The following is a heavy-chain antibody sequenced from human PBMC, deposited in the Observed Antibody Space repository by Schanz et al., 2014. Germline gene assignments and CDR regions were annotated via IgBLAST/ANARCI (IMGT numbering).Heavy chain of an antibody. V-gene: IGHV3-66*01. D-gene: IGHD3-10*01. CDR1: GFTFSSYS. CDR3: AKYRGYYRVSGSYRELEY. J-gene: IGHJ4*02. Sequence: EVHLVESGGGLVQPGGSLRLSCAASGFTFSSYSMNWVRQAPGKGLEWVSFIYIGGNTYYADSVKGRFTISRDNSKNTVYIQMNSLRAEDTAVYYCAKYRGYYRVSGSYRELEYWGQGTLVTVSS. CDR2: IYIGGNT.